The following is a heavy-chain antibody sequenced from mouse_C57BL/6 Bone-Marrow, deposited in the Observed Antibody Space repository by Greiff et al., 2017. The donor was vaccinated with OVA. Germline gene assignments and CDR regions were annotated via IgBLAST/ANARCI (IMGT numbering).Heavy chain of an antibody. Sequence: EVKLMESGGDLVKPGGSLQLSCAASGFTFSSYGMSWVRQTPDNRLSWVAPISSGGSYTYSPDSVTGRFTISRDNAKNTLYLQMSSLKSEDTAMYYCARLVTTPFAYWGQGTLVTVSA. J-gene: IGHJ3*01. CDR3: ARLVTTPFAY. CDR1: GFTFSSYG. CDR2: ISSGGSYT. V-gene: IGHV5-6*01. D-gene: IGHD2-1*01.